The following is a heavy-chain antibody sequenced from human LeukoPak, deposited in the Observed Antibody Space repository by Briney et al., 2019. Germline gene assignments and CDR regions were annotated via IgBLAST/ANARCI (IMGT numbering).Heavy chain of an antibody. CDR3: ARSPETTPGEGDAFDI. D-gene: IGHD1-7*01. Sequence: GGSLRLSCAASGFTVSSNYMSWVRQAPGKGLEWVSVIYSGGSTYYADSVKGRFTISRHNSKNTLYLQMNSLGAEDTAVYYCARSPETTPGEGDAFDIWGQGTMVTVSS. V-gene: IGHV3-53*04. CDR2: IYSGGST. J-gene: IGHJ3*02. CDR1: GFTVSSNY.